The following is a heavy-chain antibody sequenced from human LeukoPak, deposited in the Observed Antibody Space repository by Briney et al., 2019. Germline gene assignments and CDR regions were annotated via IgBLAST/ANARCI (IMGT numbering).Heavy chain of an antibody. Sequence: SETLSLTCTVSDGSISSYYWSWIRQPPGKGLEWIGYIYYSGNTNYNPSLKSRVTISVDTSKNQFSLKLSSVTAADTAVYYCARVAVDTFDYWGQGTLVTVSS. V-gene: IGHV4-59*01. J-gene: IGHJ4*02. CDR3: ARVAVDTFDY. CDR2: IYYSGNT. D-gene: IGHD6-19*01. CDR1: DGSISSYY.